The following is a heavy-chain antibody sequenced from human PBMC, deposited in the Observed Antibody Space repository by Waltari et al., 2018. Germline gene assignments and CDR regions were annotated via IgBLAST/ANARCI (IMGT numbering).Heavy chain of an antibody. D-gene: IGHD3-16*02. CDR1: GFTFSSYA. V-gene: IGHV3-23*01. Sequence: EVQLLESGGGLVQPGGSLRLSCAASGFTFSSYAMSWVRQAPGKGLEWVSAISGSGGSTYYADSGKGRFTISRDNSKNTLYLQMNSLRAEDTAVYYCARTSVYDYVWGSYRYGYFDYWGQGTLVTVSS. CDR3: ARTSVYDYVWGSYRYGYFDY. J-gene: IGHJ4*02. CDR2: ISGSGGST.